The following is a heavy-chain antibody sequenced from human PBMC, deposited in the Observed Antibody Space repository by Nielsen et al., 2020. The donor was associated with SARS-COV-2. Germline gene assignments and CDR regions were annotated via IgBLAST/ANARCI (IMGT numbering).Heavy chain of an antibody. D-gene: IGHD3-10*01. V-gene: IGHV1-46*01. J-gene: IGHJ4*02. Sequence: ASVKVSCKASGYTFTSYGIYWVRQAPGQGLEWMGIVSPSGGDTSYAQKFQGRVTMTRDTSTSTVYMELSSLRFDDTAVYYCARAPRDGSGLFDYWGQGTLVTVSS. CDR2: VSPSGGDT. CDR3: ARAPRDGSGLFDY. CDR1: GYTFTSYG.